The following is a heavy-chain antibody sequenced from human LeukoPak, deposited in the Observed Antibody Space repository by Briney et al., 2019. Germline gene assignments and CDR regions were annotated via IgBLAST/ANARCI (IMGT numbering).Heavy chain of an antibody. V-gene: IGHV3-33*08. CDR1: GFTFSSYG. CDR2: IWYGGSNK. Sequence: GGSLRLSCAASGFTFSSYGMHWVRQAPGKGLEWVAVIWYGGSNKYYADSVKGRFTISRDNSKNTLYLQMNSLRAEDTAVYYCARETPRRGETRDGYRWGQGTVVTVSS. D-gene: IGHD5-24*01. CDR3: ARETPRRGETRDGYR. J-gene: IGHJ4*02.